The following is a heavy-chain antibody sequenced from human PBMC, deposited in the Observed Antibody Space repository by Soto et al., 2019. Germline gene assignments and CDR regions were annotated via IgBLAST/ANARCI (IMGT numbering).Heavy chain of an antibody. J-gene: IGHJ6*03. CDR2: IYPGDSDT. D-gene: IGHD2-8*01. Sequence: GESLKISCKGSGYSFTSYWIGWVRQMPGKGLEWMGIIYPGDSDTRYSPSFQGQVTISADKSISTAYLQWSSLKASDTAMYYCARRGVLCTNGVCYGSYYMDVWGKGTTVTVSS. CDR1: GYSFTSYW. CDR3: ARRGVLCTNGVCYGSYYMDV. V-gene: IGHV5-51*01.